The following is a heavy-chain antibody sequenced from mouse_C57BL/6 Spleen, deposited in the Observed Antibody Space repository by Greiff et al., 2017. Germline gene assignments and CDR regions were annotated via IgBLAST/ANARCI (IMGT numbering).Heavy chain of an antibody. D-gene: IGHD2-3*01. Sequence: VQLQESGGGLVKPGGSLKLSCAASGFTFSSYAMSWVRQTPEQRLEWVATISDGGSYTYYPDNVKGRFTISRDNAKNNLYLQMSHLKSEDTAMYYCARVRDGYSWYFDVWGTGTTVTVSS. J-gene: IGHJ1*03. CDR2: ISDGGSYT. V-gene: IGHV5-4*01. CDR3: ARVRDGYSWYFDV. CDR1: GFTFSSYA.